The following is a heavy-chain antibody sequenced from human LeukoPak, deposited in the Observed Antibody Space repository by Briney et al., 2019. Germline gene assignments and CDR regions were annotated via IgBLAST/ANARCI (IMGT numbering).Heavy chain of an antibody. CDR2: MNPNSGNT. V-gene: IGHV1-8*01. CDR3: ARGRTATVINWFDP. CDR1: GYTFTSYD. J-gene: IGHJ5*02. Sequence: ASVKVSCKASGYTFTSYDINWVRQATGQRLEWMGWMNPNSGNTGYAQKFQGRVTMTRNTSISTAYMELSSLRSEDTAVYYCARGRTATVINWFDPWGQGTLVTVSS. D-gene: IGHD4-11*01.